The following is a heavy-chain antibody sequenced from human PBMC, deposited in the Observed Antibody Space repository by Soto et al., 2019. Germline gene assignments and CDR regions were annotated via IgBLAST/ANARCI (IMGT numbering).Heavy chain of an antibody. J-gene: IGHJ5*02. V-gene: IGHV4-31*03. D-gene: IGHD3-10*01. CDR3: ASTFMVRGVIWFDP. Sequence: PSETLSLTCTVSAGSISSGGYYWSWIRQHPGKGLEWIGYIYYSGSTYYNPSLKSRVTISVDTSKNQFSLKLSSVTAADTAVYYCASTFMVRGVIWFDPWGQGTLVTVSS. CDR1: AGSISSGGYY. CDR2: IYYSGST.